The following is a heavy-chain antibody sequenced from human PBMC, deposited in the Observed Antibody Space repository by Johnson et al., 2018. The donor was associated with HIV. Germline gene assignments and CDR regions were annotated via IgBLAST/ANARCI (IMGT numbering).Heavy chain of an antibody. D-gene: IGHD6-13*01. CDR3: ARAIAAAGTVGVDAFDI. J-gene: IGHJ3*02. CDR1: GFTFDDYG. Sequence: VQLVESGGGLVQPGGSLRLSCAASGFTFDDYGMSWVRQAPGKGLEWVSGINWNGGSTGYADSVEGRFTISRVNAKNSLYLQMNSLRAEATAVYYCARAIAAAGTVGVDAFDIWGQGTMVTVSS. CDR2: INWNGGST. V-gene: IGHV3-20*04.